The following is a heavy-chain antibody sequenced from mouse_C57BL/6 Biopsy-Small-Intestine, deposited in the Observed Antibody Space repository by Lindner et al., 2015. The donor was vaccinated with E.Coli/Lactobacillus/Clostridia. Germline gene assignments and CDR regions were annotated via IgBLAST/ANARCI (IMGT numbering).Heavy chain of an antibody. CDR1: GYTFARYA. CDR2: IDPYTGKP. V-gene: IGHV9-3-1*01. Sequence: VKVSCKTSGYTFARYAMNWLRQAPGQGLEWMGWIDPYTGKPTYAQDFTGRLVFSVDTSVSTAYLQISSLRAEDTAVYYCARDFPRESSNFDYWGQGTLVTVSS. J-gene: IGHJ4*01. D-gene: IGHD4-1*02. CDR3: ARDFPRESSNFDY.